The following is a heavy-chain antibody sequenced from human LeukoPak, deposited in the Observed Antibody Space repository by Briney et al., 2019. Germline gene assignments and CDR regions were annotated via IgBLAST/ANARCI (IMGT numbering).Heavy chain of an antibody. CDR1: GFTFSSYE. CDR3: AKDSDEYSSPSGYFDY. D-gene: IGHD6-6*01. V-gene: IGHV3-48*03. Sequence: GGSLRLSCAASGFTFSSYEMNWVRQAPGKGLEWVSYISSGGSTIYYADSVKGRFTISRDNAKNSLYLQMNSLRAEDMALYYCAKDSDEYSSPSGYFDYWGQGTLVTVSS. J-gene: IGHJ4*02. CDR2: ISSGGSTI.